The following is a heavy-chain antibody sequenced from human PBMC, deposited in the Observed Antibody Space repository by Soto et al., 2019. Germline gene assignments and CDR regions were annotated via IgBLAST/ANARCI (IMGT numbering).Heavy chain of an antibody. V-gene: IGHV3-74*01. CDR3: TRGPRPISTGTGAY. Sequence: PGGSLRLSCAASGFIFKMYWMHWVRQSPGKGLVWISRIYNDGTYSDYAESVRGRFTISRDNVNDTLYLQMNNLRAEDSGLYYCTRGPRPISTGTGAYWGQGTQVTVSS. J-gene: IGHJ4*02. D-gene: IGHD3-10*01. CDR1: GFIFKMYW. CDR2: IYNDGTYS.